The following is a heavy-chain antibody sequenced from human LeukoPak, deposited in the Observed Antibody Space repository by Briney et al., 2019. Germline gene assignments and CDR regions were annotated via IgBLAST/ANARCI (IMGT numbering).Heavy chain of an antibody. V-gene: IGHV1-69*04. CDR2: IIPILGIA. CDR1: GGTFSSYA. Sequence: SVKVSFKASGGTFSSYAISWMRPAPGQGLEWMGRIIPILGIANYAQKFQGRVTITADKSTSTAYMELSSLRSEDTAVYYCARADYDILTGYYQAPFDYWGQGTLVTVSS. D-gene: IGHD3-9*01. J-gene: IGHJ4*02. CDR3: ARADYDILTGYYQAPFDY.